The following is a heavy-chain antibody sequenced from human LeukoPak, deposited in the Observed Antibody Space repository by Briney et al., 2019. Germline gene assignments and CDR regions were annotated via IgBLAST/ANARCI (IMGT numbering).Heavy chain of an antibody. CDR2: VNHSGSA. V-gene: IGHV4-34*01. Sequence: PSKTLSLTCAVYGASFNDYYWSWLRHSPTKGLEWIGEVNHSGSAKYNPSLRSRVTISADKSKKQFFLRLSPVAAADSGVYYCARERASNNHDNWFDPWGQGTLVTVSS. CDR1: GASFNDYY. CDR3: ARERASNNHDNWFDP. J-gene: IGHJ5*02.